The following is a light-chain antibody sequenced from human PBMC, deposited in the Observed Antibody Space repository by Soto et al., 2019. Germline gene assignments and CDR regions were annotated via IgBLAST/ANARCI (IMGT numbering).Light chain of an antibody. CDR2: KAS. CDR1: QSIGTS. Sequence: DIQMTQSPSTLSPSAGDRVTITCRASQSIGTSLAWYQQKPGEAPDVLIYKASTLETGVPSRFSGSGSGTEFTLTITSLQPDDFATYYCQQYKSYPVTFGGGTKVEIK. V-gene: IGKV1-5*03. CDR3: QQYKSYPVT. J-gene: IGKJ4*01.